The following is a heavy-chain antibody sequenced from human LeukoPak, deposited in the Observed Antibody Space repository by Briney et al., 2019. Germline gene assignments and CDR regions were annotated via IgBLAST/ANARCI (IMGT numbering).Heavy chain of an antibody. CDR1: GFTFSSYS. CDR3: ARDPPPPGRGTSNCYGSGSPDY. V-gene: IGHV3-21*01. CDR2: ISSSSSYI. J-gene: IGHJ4*02. Sequence: GGSLRLSCAASGFTFSSYSMNWVRQAPGKGLEWVSSISSSSSYIYYADSVKGRFTISRDNAKNSLYLQMSSLRAEDTAVYYCARDPPPPGRGTSNCYGSGSPDYWGQGTLVTVSS. D-gene: IGHD3-10*01.